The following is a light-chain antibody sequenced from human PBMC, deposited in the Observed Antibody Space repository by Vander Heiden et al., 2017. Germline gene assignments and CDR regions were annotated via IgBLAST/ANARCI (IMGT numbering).Light chain of an antibody. CDR2: GAS. J-gene: IGKJ1*01. Sequence: EIELPQSPGTVSLSPGERATLSYRDRESVRSRYLALYQQKPGQAPMLLFYGASSRATGIPDRFSGRGSGTDFTLTISRLEPEDVVVYYCQQYGSSPPTFGQGTKVENK. CDR3: QQYGSSPPT. CDR1: ESVRSRY. V-gene: IGKV3-20*01.